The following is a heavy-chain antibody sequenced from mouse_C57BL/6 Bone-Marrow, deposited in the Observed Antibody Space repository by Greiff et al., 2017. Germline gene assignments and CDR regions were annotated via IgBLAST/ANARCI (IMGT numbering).Heavy chain of an antibody. CDR1: GYTFTSYW. J-gene: IGHJ4*01. Sequence: VQLQQPGAELVKPGASVKMSCKASGYTFTSYWITWVKQRPGQGLEWIGDIYPGSGSTNYNEKFKSKATLTVDTSSSTAYMQLSSLTSEDSAVYYCAGITTVVARRAIYAMDYWGQGTSVTVSS. D-gene: IGHD1-1*01. CDR2: IYPGSGST. CDR3: AGITTVVARRAIYAMDY. V-gene: IGHV1-55*01.